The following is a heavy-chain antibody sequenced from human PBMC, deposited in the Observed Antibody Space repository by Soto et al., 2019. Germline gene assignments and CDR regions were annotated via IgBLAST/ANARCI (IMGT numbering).Heavy chain of an antibody. J-gene: IGHJ4*02. V-gene: IGHV3-23*01. CDR3: AKRAGFSGSYFDY. CDR1: GFNFGSFA. Sequence: EVQVLESGGGLVQPGGSLRLSCAASGFNFGSFAMAWVRQAPGKGLEWVSTISGSGGTTDYADSVKGRFTVSRDKSKNTLYLRMNSLRAEDAAVYYCAKRAGFSGSYFDYWGQGTLVTVSS. D-gene: IGHD1-26*01. CDR2: ISGSGGTT.